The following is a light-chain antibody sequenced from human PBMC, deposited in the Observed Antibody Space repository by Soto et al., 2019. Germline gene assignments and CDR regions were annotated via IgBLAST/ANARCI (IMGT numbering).Light chain of an antibody. CDR1: SSDVGGYNY. J-gene: IGLJ3*02. V-gene: IGLV2-14*01. CDR3: SSYTSSSTPWV. CDR2: EVS. Sequence: QSVLTQPASVSGSPGQAITISCTGTSSDVGGYNYVSWYQQHPGKAPKLMIYEVSNRPSGVSNRFSGSKSGNTASLTISGLQAEAEADYYCSSYTSSSTPWVFGGGTKLTVL.